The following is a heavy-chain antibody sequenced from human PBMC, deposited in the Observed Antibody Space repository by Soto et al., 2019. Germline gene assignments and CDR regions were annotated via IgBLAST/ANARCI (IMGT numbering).Heavy chain of an antibody. Sequence: GGSLRLSCAASGFTVSSNYMSWVRQAPGKGLEWVSVIYSGGSTYYADSVKGRFTISRDNSKNTLHLQMNSLRAEDTAVYYCARSVVAGTVFDYWGQGTLVTVSS. J-gene: IGHJ4*02. V-gene: IGHV3-53*01. CDR2: IYSGGST. D-gene: IGHD6-19*01. CDR3: ARSVVAGTVFDY. CDR1: GFTVSSNY.